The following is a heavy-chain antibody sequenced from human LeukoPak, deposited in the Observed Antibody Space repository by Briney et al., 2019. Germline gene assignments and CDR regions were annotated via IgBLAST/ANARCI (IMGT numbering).Heavy chain of an antibody. CDR3: ARQIRDWFDP. Sequence: SETLSLTCTVSGGSISSYYWSWIRQPPGKGLEWIGYIHYSGSTNYNPSLKSRVTISVDTSKNQFSLKLSSVTAADTAVYYCARQIRDWFDPWGQGTLVTVSS. CDR1: GGSISSYY. D-gene: IGHD3-10*01. V-gene: IGHV4-59*08. J-gene: IGHJ5*02. CDR2: IHYSGST.